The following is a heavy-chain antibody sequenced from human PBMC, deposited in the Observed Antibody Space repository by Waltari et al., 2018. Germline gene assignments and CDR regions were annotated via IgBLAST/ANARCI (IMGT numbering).Heavy chain of an antibody. D-gene: IGHD3-9*01. CDR1: GFTFSSYG. Sequence: QVQLVESGGGVVQPGRSLRLSCAASGFTFSSYGMHWVRQAPGKGREWVAVIWYDGSNKYYADSVKGRFTISRDNSKNTLYLQMNSLRAEDTAVYYCARGTAYYDILTGYYVPLGYWGQGTLVTVSS. CDR2: IWYDGSNK. J-gene: IGHJ4*02. V-gene: IGHV3-33*01. CDR3: ARGTAYYDILTGYYVPLGY.